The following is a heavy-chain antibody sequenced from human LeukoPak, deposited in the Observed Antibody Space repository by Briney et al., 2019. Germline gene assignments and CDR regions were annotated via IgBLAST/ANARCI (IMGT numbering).Heavy chain of an antibody. CDR1: GLSFSSFA. CDR2: IRGNGDT. Sequence: QPGGSLRLSCAASGLSFSSFAMSWVRQGPARGLEWVSSIRGNGDTFYADSVKGRFTLSSDISRNRVYFQLNNLRVEDTAIYYCARASWVSTTDAVRWGQGTLVTVSS. J-gene: IGHJ4*02. V-gene: IGHV3-23*01. CDR3: ARASWVSTTDAVR. D-gene: IGHD1-14*01.